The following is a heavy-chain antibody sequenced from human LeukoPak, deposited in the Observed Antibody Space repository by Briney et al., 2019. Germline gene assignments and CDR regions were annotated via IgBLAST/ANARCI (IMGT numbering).Heavy chain of an antibody. D-gene: IGHD4-17*01. V-gene: IGHV3-9*01. J-gene: IGHJ4*02. CDR1: GFTFDDYA. CDR3: AKGGVSYGDYPFDY. CDR2: ISWNSGSI. Sequence: GGSLRLSCAASGFTFDDYAMHWVRQAPGKGLEWVSGISWNSGSIGYADSVKGRFTISRDNAKNSLYLQMNSLRAEDTALYYCAKGGVSYGDYPFDYWGQGTLVTVSS.